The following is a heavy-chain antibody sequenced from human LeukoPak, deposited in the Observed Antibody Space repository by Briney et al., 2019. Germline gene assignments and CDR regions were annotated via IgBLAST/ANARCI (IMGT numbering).Heavy chain of an antibody. Sequence: ASVKVSCKASGGTFSSYAISWVRQAPGQGLEWMGRIIPILGIANYAQKFQGRVTITADKSTSTAYMELSSLRSEDTAVYYCATLVLRFPGPIYWGQGTLVTVSS. J-gene: IGHJ4*02. D-gene: IGHD2-2*02. CDR1: GGTFSSYA. CDR2: IIPILGIA. CDR3: ATLVLRFPGPIY. V-gene: IGHV1-69*04.